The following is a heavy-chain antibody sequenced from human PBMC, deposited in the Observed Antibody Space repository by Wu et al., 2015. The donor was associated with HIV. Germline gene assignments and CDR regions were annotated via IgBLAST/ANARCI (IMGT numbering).Heavy chain of an antibody. CDR2: INPNSGGT. J-gene: IGHJ5*02. Sequence: QVQLVQSGAEVKKPGASVKVSCKASGYTFTGYYMHWVRQAPGQGLEWMGWINPNSGGTNYAQKFQGRVTMTRDTSISTAYMELSRLRSDDTAVYYCARDPRYYDILTGFNWFDPWGQGTLVTVSS. D-gene: IGHD3-9*01. CDR1: GYTFTGYY. V-gene: IGHV1-2*02. CDR3: ARDPRYYDILTGFNWFDP.